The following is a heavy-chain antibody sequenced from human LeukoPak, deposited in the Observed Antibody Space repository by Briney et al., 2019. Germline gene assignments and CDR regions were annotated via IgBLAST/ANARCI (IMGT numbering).Heavy chain of an antibody. D-gene: IGHD4-17*01. V-gene: IGHV1-8*03. J-gene: IGHJ4*02. CDR3: ARTTSLTASGYDY. CDR2: MHPYSGDR. Sequence: ASVKVSCKTSGYTFTSYHINWVRQATGQGLEWMGWMHPYSGDRGYAQKFQGRVSITSDTSISTAYMELSSLRSEDTAVYFCARTTSLTASGYDYWGQGTLVTVSS. CDR1: GYTFTSYH.